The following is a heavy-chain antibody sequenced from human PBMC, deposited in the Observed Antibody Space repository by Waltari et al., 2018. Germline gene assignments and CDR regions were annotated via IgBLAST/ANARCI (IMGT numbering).Heavy chain of an antibody. V-gene: IGHV3-30*01. J-gene: IGHJ4*02. D-gene: IGHD4-17*01. Sequence: VYLKESGGGVVQPGRSLRHSCAVSGFPFNNYSMHWVRQAPGKGLEWVSLISYDGSDKYYADSVKGRFTISRDNSEHTLYLQMNSLRTEDTAIYYCARDSQTAVTSFDYWGQGTLVTVSS. CDR2: ISYDGSDK. CDR3: ARDSQTAVTSFDY. CDR1: GFPFNNYS.